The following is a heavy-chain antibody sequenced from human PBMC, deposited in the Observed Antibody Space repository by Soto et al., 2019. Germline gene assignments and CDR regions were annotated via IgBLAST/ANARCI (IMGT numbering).Heavy chain of an antibody. CDR2: IIPILGST. V-gene: IGHV1-69*10. CDR1: GGTLSSYA. J-gene: IGHJ4*02. CDR3: ARDGERYYGDGNYNFDY. Sequence: SVKDYCKTSGGTLSSYAISWLRQAPGQGLEWIAGIIPILGSTKYAQEFHGRVTMTRHTSTSTAYMELSSLRSEDTAVYYCARDGERYYGDGNYNFDYWGQGTLVTVSS. D-gene: IGHD4-17*01.